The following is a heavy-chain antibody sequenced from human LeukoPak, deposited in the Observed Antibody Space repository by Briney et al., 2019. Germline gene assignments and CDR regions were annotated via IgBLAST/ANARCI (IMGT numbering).Heavy chain of an antibody. CDR3: ARDVSMGATNFDY. V-gene: IGHV3-7*01. J-gene: IGHJ4*02. D-gene: IGHD1-26*01. CDR1: GFTFSSYW. CDR2: IKQDGSEK. Sequence: PGGSLRLSCAASGFTFSSYWMSWVRQAPGKGLEWVANIKQDGSEKYYVDSVKGRFTISRDNAKNSLYLQMNSLRAEDTAVYYCARDVSMGATNFDYWGQGTPVTVSS.